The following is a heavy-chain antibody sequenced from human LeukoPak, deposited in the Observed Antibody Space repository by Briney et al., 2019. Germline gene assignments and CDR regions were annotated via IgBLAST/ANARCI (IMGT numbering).Heavy chain of an antibody. CDR3: ARDSTTLAAAGTWGY. V-gene: IGHV3-21*04. Sequence: GGSLRLSCAASGFTFSRYSMNWVRQAPGKGLEWVSSISSSSNYIYYADSVKGRFTISRDNAKNSLYLQMNSLRAEDTAVYYCARDSTTLAAAGTWGYWGQGTLVTVSS. CDR2: ISSSSNYI. CDR1: GFTFSRYS. D-gene: IGHD6-13*01. J-gene: IGHJ4*02.